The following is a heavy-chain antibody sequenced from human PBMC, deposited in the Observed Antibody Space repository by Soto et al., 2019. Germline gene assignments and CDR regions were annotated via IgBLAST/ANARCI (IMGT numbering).Heavy chain of an antibody. CDR1: GFTFSDYY. CDR3: TKNYYFDS. J-gene: IGHJ4*02. Sequence: GGSLRLSCEASGFTFSDYYMSWVRQAPGKGLEWVSYISSSGGTTNYADSVRGRFTISRDDSKNTVFLQMNSLRAEDTAIYYCTKNYYFDSWGQGTLVTVSS. V-gene: IGHV3-11*01. CDR2: ISSSGGTT.